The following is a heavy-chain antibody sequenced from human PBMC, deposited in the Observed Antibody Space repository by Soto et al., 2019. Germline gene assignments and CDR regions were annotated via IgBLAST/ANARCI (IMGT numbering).Heavy chain of an antibody. J-gene: IGHJ6*03. V-gene: IGHV1-8*01. CDR3: ARGPTIFGVVRYYYYYMDV. CDR1: GYTFTSYD. D-gene: IGHD3-3*01. CDR2: MNPNSGNT. Sequence: QVQLVQSGAEVKKPGASVKVSCKASGYTFTSYDINWVRQATGQGLEWMGWMNPNSGNTGYAQKFQGRVTMTRTTSISTAYMELSSLRSEDTAVYYCARGPTIFGVVRYYYYYMDVWGKGTTVTVSS.